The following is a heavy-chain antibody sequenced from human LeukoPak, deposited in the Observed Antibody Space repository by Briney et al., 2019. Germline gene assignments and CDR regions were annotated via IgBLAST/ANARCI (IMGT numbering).Heavy chain of an antibody. CDR1: GGSFSGYY. CDR2: INHSGST. J-gene: IGHJ4*02. CDR3: ARQRTSGSASNLRVAQIDS. V-gene: IGHV4-34*01. Sequence: SETLSLTCAVYGGSFSGYYWSWIRQPPGKGLEWIGEINHSGSTNYNPSLKSRVTISVDTSENQISLKVSSVTAADSALYFCARQRTSGSASNLRVAQIDSWGQGTLVTVSS. D-gene: IGHD3-3*01.